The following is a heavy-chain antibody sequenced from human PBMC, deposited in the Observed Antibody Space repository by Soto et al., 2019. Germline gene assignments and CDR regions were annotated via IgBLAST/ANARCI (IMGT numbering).Heavy chain of an antibody. CDR1: GFTVSNCA. Sequence: GGSLGLSCAASGFTVSNCAMHWIRQAPGKGLEWGAVISFDRSNKSYADTVKCRFTSSRVNSKNTLYMQMHSLRVEDHAVYYCARQPSTTWPFDSWGQGTPVPVYS. CDR2: ISFDRSNK. CDR3: ARQPSTTWPFDS. V-gene: IGHV3-30-3*01. J-gene: IGHJ4*02. D-gene: IGHD2-2*01.